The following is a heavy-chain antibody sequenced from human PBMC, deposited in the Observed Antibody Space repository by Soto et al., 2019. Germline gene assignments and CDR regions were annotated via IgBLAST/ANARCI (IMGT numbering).Heavy chain of an antibody. Sequence: SETLSLTCTVSGGSISSGDYYWSWIRQPPGKGLEWIGYIYYSGSTYYNPSLKSRVTISVDTSKNQFSLKLSSVTAADTAVYYCARGPYCGGDCYNSWFDPWGQGTLVTVSS. CDR2: IYYSGST. CDR3: ARGPYCGGDCYNSWFDP. D-gene: IGHD2-21*02. CDR1: GGSISSGDYY. V-gene: IGHV4-30-4*01. J-gene: IGHJ5*02.